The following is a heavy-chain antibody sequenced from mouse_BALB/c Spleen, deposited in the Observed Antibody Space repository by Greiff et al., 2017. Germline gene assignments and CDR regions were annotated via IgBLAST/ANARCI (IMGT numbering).Heavy chain of an antibody. Sequence: VQLKQSGAELVKPGASVKLSCTASGFNIKDTYMHWVKQRPEQGLEWIGRIDPANGNTKYDPKFQGKATITADTSSNTAYLQLSSLTSEDTAVYYCATGPAWFAYWGQGTLVTVSA. V-gene: IGHV14-3*02. CDR2: IDPANGNT. CDR3: ATGPAWFAY. J-gene: IGHJ3*01. D-gene: IGHD3-1*01. CDR1: GFNIKDTY.